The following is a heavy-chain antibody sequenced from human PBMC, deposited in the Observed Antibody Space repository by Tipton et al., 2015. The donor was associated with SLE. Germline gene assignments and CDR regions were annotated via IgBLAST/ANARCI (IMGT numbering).Heavy chain of an antibody. V-gene: IGHV4-34*01. CDR1: SGSFSGHY. CDR3: ASGLRNGGSDSSWPRGCYFDS. J-gene: IGHJ4*02. Sequence: TLSLTCTVYSGSFSGHYWSWIRQSPGKGLEWIGEIHHGGSTLYNPSLKSRVTVSVDTSKNQVSLTLTSVTAADAAVYYCASGLRNGGSDSSWPRGCYFDSWGQGALVTVSS. CDR2: IHHGGST. D-gene: IGHD6-13*01.